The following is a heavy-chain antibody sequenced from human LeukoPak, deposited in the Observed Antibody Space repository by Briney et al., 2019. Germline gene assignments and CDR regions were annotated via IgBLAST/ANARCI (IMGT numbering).Heavy chain of an antibody. CDR3: ARGGLPRENWFDP. Sequence: SETLSLTCTVSDGSISTYYWSWIRQPAGKGLEWIGRIYTTGSTNYNPSLKSRVTMSVDTSKNQFSLKLSSVTAADTAVYYCARGGLPRENWFDPWGQGTLVTASS. CDR2: IYTTGST. CDR1: DGSISTYY. J-gene: IGHJ5*02. D-gene: IGHD1-26*01. V-gene: IGHV4-4*07.